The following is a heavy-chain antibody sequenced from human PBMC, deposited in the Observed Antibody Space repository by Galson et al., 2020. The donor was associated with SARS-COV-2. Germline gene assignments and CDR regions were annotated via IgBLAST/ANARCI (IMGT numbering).Heavy chain of an antibody. CDR1: GGSITSGGYS. CDR2: VYQSGAT. CDR3: ARRYVSGLAPYWYLDL. D-gene: IGHD3-16*01. V-gene: IGHV4-30-2*06. J-gene: IGHJ2*01. Sequence: SETLSLTCSVSGGSITSGGYSWTWIRQSPGKGLEWIGYVYQSGATHYNPSLKSRLTISMDRSKNQLSLKLTSVTAADTAVYYCARRYVSGLAPYWYLDLWGRGTLVTVSS.